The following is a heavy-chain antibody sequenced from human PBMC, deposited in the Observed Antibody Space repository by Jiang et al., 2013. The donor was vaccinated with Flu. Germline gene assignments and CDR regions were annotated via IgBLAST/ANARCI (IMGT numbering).Heavy chain of an antibody. CDR1: GGSISSYY. Sequence: KPSETLSLICTVSGGSISSYYWSWIRQPPGKGLEWIGYVFYTGSTNYNPSLKSRVTISVDTSKNQFSLKLSSVTAADTAMYYCARLSYFGSGSQGFDSWGQGTLLTVSS. V-gene: IGHV4-59*08. J-gene: IGHJ4*02. CDR2: VFYTGST. D-gene: IGHD3-10*01. CDR3: ARLSYFGSGSQGFDS.